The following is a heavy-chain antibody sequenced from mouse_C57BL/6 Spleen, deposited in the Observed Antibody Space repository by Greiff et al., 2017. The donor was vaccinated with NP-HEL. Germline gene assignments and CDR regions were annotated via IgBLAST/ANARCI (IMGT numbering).Heavy chain of an antibody. J-gene: IGHJ4*01. CDR2: INPSSGYT. CDR3: ARRENDYDDYAMDY. Sequence: QVQLQQSGAELARPGASVKMSCKASGYTFTSYTMHWVKQRPGQGLEWIGYINPSSGYTKYNQKFKDQATLTADKSSSTAYMQLSSLTSEDSAVYYCARRENDYDDYAMDYWGQGTSVTVSS. D-gene: IGHD2-4*01. CDR1: GYTFTSYT. V-gene: IGHV1-4*01.